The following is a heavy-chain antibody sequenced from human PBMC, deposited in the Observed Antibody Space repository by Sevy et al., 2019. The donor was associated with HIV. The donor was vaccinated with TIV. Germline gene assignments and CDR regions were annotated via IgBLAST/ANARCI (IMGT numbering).Heavy chain of an antibody. CDR1: KYPFNGYY. J-gene: IGHJ5*02. D-gene: IGHD3-22*01. Sequence: ASVKFSCKASKYPFNGYYIHWVQQAPGQGLEWMGWINPNSGATNYAQKFQGWVTMTRDTSISTAYMELSRLRFDDTAVYYCARGYYDSSDYYYHWGQGTLVTVSS. V-gene: IGHV1-2*04. CDR2: INPNSGAT. CDR3: ARGYYDSSDYYYH.